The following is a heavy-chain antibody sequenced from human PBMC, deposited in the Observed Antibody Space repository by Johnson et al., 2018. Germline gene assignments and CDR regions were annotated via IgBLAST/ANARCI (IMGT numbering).Heavy chain of an antibody. Sequence: LVQSGGGLVQPGGSLRLSCAASGFTFSSYAMHWVRQAPGKGLEYVSAISSNGGSTYYANSVKGRFTISRDNSKNTLYLQMGSLRAEDMAVYYCARTRYCSGGRCAFDIWGQGTMVTVSS. CDR2: ISSNGGST. CDR3: ARTRYCSGGRCAFDI. V-gene: IGHV3-64*01. J-gene: IGHJ3*02. D-gene: IGHD2-15*01. CDR1: GFTFSSYA.